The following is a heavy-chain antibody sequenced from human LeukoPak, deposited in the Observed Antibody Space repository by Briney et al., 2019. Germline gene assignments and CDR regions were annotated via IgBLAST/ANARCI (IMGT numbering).Heavy chain of an antibody. V-gene: IGHV3-53*01. CDR3: ARGTRYRYTVDY. D-gene: IGHD3-16*02. J-gene: IGHJ4*02. Sequence: PGGSLRLSCAAPGFTVSSNYMSWVRQAPGKGLEWVSVIYSGGSTYYADSVQGRFTISRDNSKNTLYLQMNSLRAEDTAVYYCARGTRYRYTVDYWGQGTLVTVSS. CDR1: GFTVSSNY. CDR2: IYSGGST.